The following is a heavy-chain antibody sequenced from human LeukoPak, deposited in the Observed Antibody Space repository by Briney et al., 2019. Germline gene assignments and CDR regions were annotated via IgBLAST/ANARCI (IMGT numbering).Heavy chain of an antibody. J-gene: IGHJ4*02. CDR2: INYRGST. V-gene: IGHV4-39*01. CDR1: NASISSNTYY. Sequence: YPSETLSLTCTVSNASISSNTYYRAWIRQPPGKGLEYIGSINYRGSTYYNPSLKSRITISVDTSKNQFSLKLSSVTAADTAVYYCARLDVHWGQGTLVTVSS. CDR3: ARLDVH.